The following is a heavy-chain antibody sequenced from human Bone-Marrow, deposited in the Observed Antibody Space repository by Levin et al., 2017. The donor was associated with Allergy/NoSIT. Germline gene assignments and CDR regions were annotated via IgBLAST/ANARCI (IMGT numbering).Heavy chain of an antibody. J-gene: IGHJ4*02. CDR1: RGSVSNGNYF. CDR3: ASQLHTYHYGDFDY. CDR2: ISSSGNT. D-gene: IGHD3-16*01. V-gene: IGHV4-61*09. Sequence: SETLSLTCSVSRGSVSNGNYFWSWIRQSAGTGLEWIGHISSSGNTNYNPSLKSRVTISLDTSKNQFLLNLSSVTAADTAVYYCASQLHTYHYGDFDYWGQGTLVSVSS.